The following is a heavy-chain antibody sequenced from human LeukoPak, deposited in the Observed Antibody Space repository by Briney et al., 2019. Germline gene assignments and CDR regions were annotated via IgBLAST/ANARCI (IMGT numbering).Heavy chain of an antibody. CDR1: GFTFSNYG. D-gene: IGHD3-10*01. CDR2: ISHGGTNK. CDR3: AVIYGSGSYFLDY. J-gene: IGHJ4*02. V-gene: IGHV3-30*03. Sequence: PGRSLKLSCAASGFTFSNYGMHWVRQAPGRGLEWVAVISHGGTNKYYADSVKGRFTISRDNSKNTLYLQMNSLRAEDTAVYYCAVIYGSGSYFLDYWGQGTPVTVSS.